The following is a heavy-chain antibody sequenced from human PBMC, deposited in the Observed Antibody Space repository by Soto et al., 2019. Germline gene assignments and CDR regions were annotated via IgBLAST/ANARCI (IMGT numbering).Heavy chain of an antibody. D-gene: IGHD6-13*01. CDR2: ISSGGEYR. CDR1: GFTFSSYN. J-gene: IGHJ5*02. V-gene: IGHV3-21*01. CDR3: TRDRQLVQDWFDP. Sequence: GGSLRLSCTASGFTFSSYNMNWVRQAPGKGLEWVSFISSGGEYRFYADSVKGRFNISRDNAKNSVYLHLNSLTAADTAVYYCTRDRQLVQDWFDPWGQGTLVTVSS.